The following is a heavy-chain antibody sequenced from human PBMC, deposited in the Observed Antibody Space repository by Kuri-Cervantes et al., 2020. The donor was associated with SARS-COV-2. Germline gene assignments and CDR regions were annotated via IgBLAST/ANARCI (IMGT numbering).Heavy chain of an antibody. CDR3: AAGMAYCGGDCYSNYYYYYGMDV. CDR2: INPFFGKT. J-gene: IGHJ6*02. Sequence: SVKVSCKTSGCTFHKYVINWVRQAPGQGLEWMGRINPFFGKTNYAQKFQGRVTITAGKSTSTAYMELSSLRSEDTAVYYCAAGMAYCGGDCYSNYYYYYGMDVWGQGTTVTVSS. D-gene: IGHD2-21*02. CDR1: GCTFHKYV. V-gene: IGHV1-69*06.